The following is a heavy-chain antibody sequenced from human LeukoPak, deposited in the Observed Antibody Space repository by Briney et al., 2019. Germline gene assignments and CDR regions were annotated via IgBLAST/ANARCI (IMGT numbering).Heavy chain of an antibody. V-gene: IGHV3-21*01. CDR1: GFTFSSYS. D-gene: IGHD6-6*01. CDR3: ARAAIGPSIAARPSDY. J-gene: IGHJ4*02. Sequence: PGGSLRLSCAASGFTFSSYSMNWVRQAPGKGLEWVSSISSSSSYIYYADSVKGRFTISRDNAKNSLYLQMNSLRAEDTAVYYCARAAIGPSIAARPSDYWGQGTLVTVSS. CDR2: ISSSSSYI.